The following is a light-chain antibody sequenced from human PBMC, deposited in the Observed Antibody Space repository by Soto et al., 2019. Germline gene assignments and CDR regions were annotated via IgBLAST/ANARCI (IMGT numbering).Light chain of an antibody. CDR3: QHRHSYPIT. J-gene: IGKJ5*01. Sequence: DIQLTQSPSFLSASVGDRVTITCRASQGINNYLAWYQQKPGKAPNLLIHTASTLQRGVPARFSGSGSGTEFTLTISSLQPEDIATYYCQHRHSYPITFGQGTRLEIK. V-gene: IGKV1-9*01. CDR1: QGINNY. CDR2: TAS.